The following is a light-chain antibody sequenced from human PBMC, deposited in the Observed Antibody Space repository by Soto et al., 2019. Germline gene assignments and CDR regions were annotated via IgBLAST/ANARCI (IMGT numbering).Light chain of an antibody. Sequence: QSALTQPASVSGSPGQSITISCTGTSSDVGSYDLVSWYQQHPGKAPKLMIYEASKRPSGVSNRFSDSKSGNTASLTISGLQAEDEADYYCCSYASSTTFLFGGGTKLTVL. J-gene: IGLJ2*01. CDR2: EAS. CDR3: CSYASSTTFL. CDR1: SSDVGSYDL. V-gene: IGLV2-23*02.